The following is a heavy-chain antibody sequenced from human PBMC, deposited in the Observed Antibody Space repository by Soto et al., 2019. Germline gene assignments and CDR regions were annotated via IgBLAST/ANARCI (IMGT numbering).Heavy chain of an antibody. J-gene: IGHJ6*02. Sequence: SETLSLTCAVSGGSISSTNWWSWVRQPPGRGLEWIGEIYHSGSTNYNPSLKSRVTISVDKSKNQFSLKLSSVTAADTAVYYCARESRDGYNWYYYYGMDVWGQGTTVTVSS. CDR2: IYHSGST. CDR3: ARESRDGYNWYYYYGMDV. V-gene: IGHV4-4*02. CDR1: GGSISSTNW. D-gene: IGHD5-12*01.